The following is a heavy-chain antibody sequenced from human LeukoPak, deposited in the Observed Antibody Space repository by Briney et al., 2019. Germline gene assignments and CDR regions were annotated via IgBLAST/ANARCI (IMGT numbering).Heavy chain of an antibody. CDR1: GFTFSSSA. V-gene: IGHV3-23*01. D-gene: IGHD5-24*01. J-gene: IGHJ4*02. Sequence: GGSLRLSCAAPGFTFSSSAMSWVRQAPGKGLEWVSTISGSGSGSSTYYADSVKGRFTISRDNSKNTLYLQMNSLRAEDTAVYYCAKSGYNRFDYWGQGTLVTVSS. CDR2: ISGSGSGSST. CDR3: AKSGYNRFDY.